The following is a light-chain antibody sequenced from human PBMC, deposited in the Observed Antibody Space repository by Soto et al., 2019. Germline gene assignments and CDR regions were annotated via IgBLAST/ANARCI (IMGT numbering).Light chain of an antibody. V-gene: IGLV2-14*01. CDR3: SSFTSSSTQV. CDR2: EVN. CDR1: SSDVGGYNY. Sequence: QSVLTQPASVSGSPGQSITISCTGTSSDVGGYNYVSWYQQHPGKVPKLIIYEVNNRPSGVSNRFSGSKSANTASLTISGLRADDEADYYCSSFTSSSTQVFGGGTKLTVL. J-gene: IGLJ3*02.